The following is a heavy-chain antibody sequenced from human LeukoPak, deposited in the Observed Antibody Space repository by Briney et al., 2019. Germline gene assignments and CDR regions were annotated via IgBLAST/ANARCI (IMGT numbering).Heavy chain of an antibody. D-gene: IGHD3-10*01. V-gene: IGHV4-59*01. CDR3: ARVGTAGRKYYFDY. CDR2: IYYSGST. Sequence: SETLSLTCTVSGGSISSYYWSWIRQPPGKGLEWIGYIYYSGSTNYNPSLKSRVTISVDTSKNQFSLKLSFVTAADTAVYYCARVGTAGRKYYFDYWGQGTLVTVSS. J-gene: IGHJ4*02. CDR1: GGSISSYY.